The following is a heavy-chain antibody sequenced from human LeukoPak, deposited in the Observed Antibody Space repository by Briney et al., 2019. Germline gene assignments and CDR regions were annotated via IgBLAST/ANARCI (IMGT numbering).Heavy chain of an antibody. D-gene: IGHD6-13*01. J-gene: IGHJ4*02. V-gene: IGHV5-51*01. CDR3: ARGHLYDYSSTSYYSDY. CDR1: GYSFAGYW. Sequence: GESLKISCKGSGYSFAGYWMGWVRQMPGKGLEWMGVVYPGDSDTGYSPSFQGQVTISADKSISTAYLQWSSLKASDTAMYYCARGHLYDYSSTSYYSDYWGQGTLVTVSS. CDR2: VYPGDSDT.